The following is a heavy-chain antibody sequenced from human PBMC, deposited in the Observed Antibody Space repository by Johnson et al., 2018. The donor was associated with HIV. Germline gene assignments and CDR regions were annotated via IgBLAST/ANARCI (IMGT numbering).Heavy chain of an antibody. V-gene: IGHV3-49*04. CDR3: TRAEWHDAFDI. Sequence: EVHLVESGGGLVQPGRSLRLSCPASGFTFGDYAMSWVRQAPGKGLEWVGFIRSKAYGGTTEYAASVKGRFTISRDDSKSIAYLQMNSLKTEDTAVYYCTRAEWHDAFDIWGQGTMVTVSS. CDR2: IRSKAYGGTT. D-gene: IGHD1-14*01. J-gene: IGHJ3*02. CDR1: GFTFGDYA.